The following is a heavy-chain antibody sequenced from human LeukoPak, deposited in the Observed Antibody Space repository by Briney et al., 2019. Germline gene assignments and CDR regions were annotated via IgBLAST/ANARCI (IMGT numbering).Heavy chain of an antibody. V-gene: IGHV3-74*01. CDR2: INSDGSST. CDR3: TRGSYYFDS. Sequence: GGSLRLSCAASGFTFSSKWMHWVRQAPGKGLVWVSRINSDGSSTSYADSVKGRFTISRDNAKNTVYLQMNSLRAEDTAAYKCTRGSYYFDSWGQGTQVTVSS. CDR1: GFTFSSKW. J-gene: IGHJ4*02.